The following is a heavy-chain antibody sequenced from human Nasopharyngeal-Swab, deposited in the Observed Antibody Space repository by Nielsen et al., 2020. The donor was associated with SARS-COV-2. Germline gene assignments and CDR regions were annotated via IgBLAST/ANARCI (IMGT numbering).Heavy chain of an antibody. V-gene: IGHV3-73*01. CDR1: GFTFSDSA. J-gene: IGHJ4*02. CDR2: VRSKGNNYAT. CDR3: TRCGGGCYSGRDY. Sequence: GESLQISCAASGFTFSDSAIHWVRQASGKGLEWVGRVRSKGNNYATAYSASVKGRFIIFRDDPTNTAYLQMNSLKTEDTAMYYCTRCGGGCYSGRDYWGQGTLVTVSS. D-gene: IGHD2-15*01.